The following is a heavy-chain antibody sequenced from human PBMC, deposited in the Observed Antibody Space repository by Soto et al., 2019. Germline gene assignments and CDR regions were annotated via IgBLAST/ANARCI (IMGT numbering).Heavy chain of an antibody. Sequence: QITLKESGPSLVKPTQTLTLTCTFSGFSLSTGGVGVGWIRQPPGKALEWLALIYWDDDKRYSPSLRSRLTVTKDTSKNQVVLTMTNMDPVDTATYYSAHSRCGGDCLQSYSSHYYYGMDVWGQGTTVTVSS. CDR2: IYWDDDK. J-gene: IGHJ6*02. D-gene: IGHD2-21*02. CDR3: AHSRCGGDCLQSYSSHYYYGMDV. CDR1: GFSLSTGGVG. V-gene: IGHV2-5*02.